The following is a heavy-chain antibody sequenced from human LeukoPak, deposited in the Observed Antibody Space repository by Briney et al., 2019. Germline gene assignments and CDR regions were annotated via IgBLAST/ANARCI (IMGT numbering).Heavy chain of an antibody. CDR2: IYSGGST. CDR1: GFTVSSNY. Sequence: GVLRLSCAASGFTVSSNYMSWVRQAPGKGLEWVSVIYSGGSTYYADSVKGRFTISRDNSKNTLYLQMNSLRAEDTAVYYCARGGSGWFYFDYWGQGTLVTVSS. D-gene: IGHD6-19*01. V-gene: IGHV3-53*01. J-gene: IGHJ4*02. CDR3: ARGGSGWFYFDY.